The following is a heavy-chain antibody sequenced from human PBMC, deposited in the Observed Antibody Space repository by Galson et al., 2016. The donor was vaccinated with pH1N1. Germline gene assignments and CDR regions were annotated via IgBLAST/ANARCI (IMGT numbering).Heavy chain of an antibody. V-gene: IGHV2-5*01. CDR2: IYWTDDK. D-gene: IGHD3-3*01. J-gene: IGHJ5*02. Sequence: PALVKPTQTLTLTCTFSGFSLRSTGVGVSWIRQPPGKALEWLVIYWTDDKRYSPSLKSRLTITKDTSKNQVVLTMTNMYPVDTATYYCAHSVGTRLFGVVTNCSWFDPWGPGTLVTVSS. CDR1: GFSLRSTGVG. CDR3: AHSVGTRLFGVVTNCSWFDP.